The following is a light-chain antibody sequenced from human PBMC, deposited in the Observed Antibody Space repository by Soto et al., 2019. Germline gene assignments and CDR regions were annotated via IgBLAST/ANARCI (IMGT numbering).Light chain of an antibody. CDR3: QQYKTYPWT. CDR2: DAS. J-gene: IGKJ1*01. Sequence: DIQMTQSPSTLSASLGDRVSITCRASQSVSNWLAWYQQKPGIAPNLLIYDASTLESGVPSRFSGSGSGTEFTLTIISLQPDDFATYYCQQYKTYPWTIGQGTKVDIK. V-gene: IGKV1-5*01. CDR1: QSVSNW.